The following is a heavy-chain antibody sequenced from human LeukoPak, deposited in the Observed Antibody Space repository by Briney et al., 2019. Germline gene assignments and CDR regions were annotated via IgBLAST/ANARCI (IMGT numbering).Heavy chain of an antibody. D-gene: IGHD5-18*01. CDR1: GGSISSYY. J-gene: IGHJ6*02. CDR3: ARLRGYSYGLYYYGMDV. CDR2: IYYSGSA. Sequence: SETLSLTRTVSGGSISSYYWSWIRQPPGKGLEWIGYIYYSGSANYNPSLKSRVTISVDTSKNQFSLKLSSVTAADTAVYYCARLRGYSYGLYYYGMDVWGQGTTVTVSS. V-gene: IGHV4-59*01.